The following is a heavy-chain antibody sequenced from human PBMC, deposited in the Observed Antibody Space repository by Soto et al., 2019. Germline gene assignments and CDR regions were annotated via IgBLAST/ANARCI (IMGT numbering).Heavy chain of an antibody. J-gene: IGHJ4*02. Sequence: PGGSLRLSCAASEFSFSSYAMGWVRQSPGKGLEWVAATSPSGVYTFHADSVKGRFTISRDNSENTLHLQLSSLRVEDAAVYYCAKGSAGASPYYFDYWGQGIQVTVSS. V-gene: IGHV3-23*01. CDR2: TSPSGVYT. CDR1: EFSFSSYA. CDR3: AKGSAGASPYYFDY.